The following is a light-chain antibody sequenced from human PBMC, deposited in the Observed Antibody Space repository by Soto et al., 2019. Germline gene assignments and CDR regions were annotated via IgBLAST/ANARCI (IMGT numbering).Light chain of an antibody. Sequence: DFQLTQSPSFLSASIGDRVTITCWASQGISSYLAWYQQKPGKPPKLLIYSASTLQSGVPSRFSGSGSGTEFTLTISSLQPEDFATYYCQHLKTYPQTFGQGTKVEIK. CDR1: QGISSY. J-gene: IGKJ1*01. CDR2: SAS. V-gene: IGKV1-9*01. CDR3: QHLKTYPQT.